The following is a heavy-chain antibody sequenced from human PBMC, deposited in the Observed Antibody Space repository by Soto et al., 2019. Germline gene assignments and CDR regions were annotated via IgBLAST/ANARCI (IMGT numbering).Heavy chain of an antibody. Sequence: SETLSLTCTVSGGSISSDDYCWSWIRQPPGKGLEGIVYIYHSGITYFNPSLKSRITISVDTTKTQFALKLNSVTAADTAVYYCARGGSVDTWFDPWGQGTLVTVSS. V-gene: IGHV4-30-4*01. CDR2: IYHSGIT. J-gene: IGHJ5*02. D-gene: IGHD2-15*01. CDR3: ARGGSVDTWFDP. CDR1: GGSISSDDYC.